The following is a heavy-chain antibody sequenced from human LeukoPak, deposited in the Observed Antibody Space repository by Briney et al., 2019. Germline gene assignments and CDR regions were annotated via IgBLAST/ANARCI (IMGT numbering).Heavy chain of an antibody. D-gene: IGHD2-15*01. CDR3: ARRYCSGSSCYLFDY. CDR2: IHPRDSDT. V-gene: IGHV5-51*01. CDR1: GYSFTNYW. Sequence: GESLKISFKGSGYSFTNYWIGWVSPMPGKGLEWMGIIHPRDSDTRYSPSFQGQVTISADKSISTAYLQWSSLKASDTAMYYCARRYCSGSSCYLFDYWGQGTLVTVSS. J-gene: IGHJ4*02.